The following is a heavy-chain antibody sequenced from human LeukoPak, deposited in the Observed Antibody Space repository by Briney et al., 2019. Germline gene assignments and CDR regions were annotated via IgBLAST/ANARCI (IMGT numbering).Heavy chain of an antibody. CDR2: IIPIFGTA. CDR1: GGTFSSYA. CDR3: ARVSRTSMVRGIITFDY. V-gene: IGHV1-69*13. J-gene: IGHJ4*02. D-gene: IGHD3-10*01. Sequence: SVKVSCEASGGTFSSYAISWVRQAPGQGLEWMGGIIPIFGTANYAQKFQGRVTITADESTSTAYMEVSSLRSEDTAVYYCARVSRTSMVRGIITFDYWGRGTLVTVPS.